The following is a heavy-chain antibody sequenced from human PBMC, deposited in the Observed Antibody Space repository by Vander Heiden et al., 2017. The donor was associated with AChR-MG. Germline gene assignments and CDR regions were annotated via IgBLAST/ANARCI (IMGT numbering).Heavy chain of an antibody. CDR3: VKVMARTNWLGGREPYYFDN. D-gene: IGHD1-1*01. J-gene: IGHJ4*02. CDR1: GFTYSTYA. CDR2: ISGSAGST. Sequence: EVQLLESGGGLVQPGGSLRLSCAASGFTYSTYAMSWVRQVPGKGLEWVSTISGSAGSTYYTDAVTGRFTISRDNSKNTLYLQMNSLRVEDTAVYYCVKVMARTNWLGGREPYYFDNWGQGTLVTVSS. V-gene: IGHV3-23*01.